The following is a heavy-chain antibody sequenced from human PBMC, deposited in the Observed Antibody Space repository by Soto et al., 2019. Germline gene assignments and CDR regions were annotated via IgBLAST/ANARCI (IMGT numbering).Heavy chain of an antibody. J-gene: IGHJ4*02. CDR2: IIPIFGTA. V-gene: IGHV1-69*01. CDR3: ARGEGTRGGSGSYCDY. D-gene: IGHD3-10*01. Sequence: QVQLVQSGAEVKKPGSSVKVSCKASGGTFSSYAISWVRQAPGQGLEWMGGIIPIFGTANYAQKFQGRVTITADESTSTAYMGLSGLRSEDTAVYYCARGEGTRGGSGSYCDYWGQGTLVTVSS. CDR1: GGTFSSYA.